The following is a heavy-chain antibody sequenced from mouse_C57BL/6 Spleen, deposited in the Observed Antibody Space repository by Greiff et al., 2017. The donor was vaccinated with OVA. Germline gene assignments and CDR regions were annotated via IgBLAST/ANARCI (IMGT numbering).Heavy chain of an antibody. Sequence: QVHVKQPGAELVKPGASVKLSCKASGYTFTSYWMHWVKQRPGQGLEWIGMIHPNSGSTNYNEKFKSKATLTVDKSSSTAYMQLSSLTSEDSAVYYCARCDSHWYFDVWGTGTTVTVSS. CDR1: GYTFTSYW. CDR3: ARCDSHWYFDV. CDR2: IHPNSGST. D-gene: IGHD2-4*01. V-gene: IGHV1-64*01. J-gene: IGHJ1*03.